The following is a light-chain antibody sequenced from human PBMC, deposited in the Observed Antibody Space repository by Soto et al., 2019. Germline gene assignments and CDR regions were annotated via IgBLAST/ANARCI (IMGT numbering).Light chain of an antibody. V-gene: IGLV4-69*01. CDR1: SGHSNYA. CDR2: LNSDGSH. Sequence: QSVLTQSPSISASLGASVKLTRTLSSGHSNYAIAWHQQQPEKGPRYLMKLNSDGSHSKGDGIPDRFSGSSSGAERYLTISSLQSEDEADYCCQTWGTGIHVFGGGTKLTVL. CDR3: QTWGTGIHV. J-gene: IGLJ2*01.